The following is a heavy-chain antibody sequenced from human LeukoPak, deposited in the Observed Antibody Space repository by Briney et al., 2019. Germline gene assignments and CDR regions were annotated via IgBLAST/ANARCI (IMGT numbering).Heavy chain of an antibody. J-gene: IGHJ4*02. Sequence: GGSLRLSCAASGFTFSSYEMNWVRQAPGKGLEWVSYISSSGSTIYYADSVRGRFTIPRDNAKNSLYLQVNSLRAEDTAVYYCAREFRSYPDYWGQGTLVTVSS. CDR2: ISSSGSTI. CDR1: GFTFSSYE. D-gene: IGHD1-26*01. V-gene: IGHV3-48*03. CDR3: AREFRSYPDY.